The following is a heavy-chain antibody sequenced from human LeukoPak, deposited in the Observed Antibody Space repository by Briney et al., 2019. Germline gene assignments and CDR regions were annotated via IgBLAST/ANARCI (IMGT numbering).Heavy chain of an antibody. CDR1: GYTFTSYA. CDR3: ARARYDFWSGYSYYLDY. Sequence: ASVKVSCKASGYTFTSYAMNWVRQAPGQGLEWMGWINTNTGYPTYAQGFTGRFVFSLDTSVSTAYLQISSLKAEDTAVYYCARARYDFWSGYSYYLDYWGQGTLVTVSS. D-gene: IGHD3-3*01. CDR2: INTNTGYP. V-gene: IGHV7-4-1*02. J-gene: IGHJ4*02.